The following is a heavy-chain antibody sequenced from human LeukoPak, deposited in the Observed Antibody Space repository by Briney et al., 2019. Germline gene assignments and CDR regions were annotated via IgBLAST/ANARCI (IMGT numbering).Heavy chain of an antibody. Sequence: SVKVSCTASGGTFSSYAISWVRQAPGQGLEWMGRIIPILGIANYAQKFQGRVTITADKSTSTAYMELSSLRSEDTAVYYCARGGDSLSYYFDYWGQGTLVTVSS. CDR2: IIPILGIA. V-gene: IGHV1-69*04. CDR1: GGTFSSYA. D-gene: IGHD3-10*01. J-gene: IGHJ4*02. CDR3: ARGGDSLSYYFDY.